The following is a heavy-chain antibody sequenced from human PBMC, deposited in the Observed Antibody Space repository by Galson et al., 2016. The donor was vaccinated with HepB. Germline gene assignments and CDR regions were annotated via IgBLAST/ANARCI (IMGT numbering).Heavy chain of an antibody. CDR3: ARVGDRAWPPDNRFDP. D-gene: IGHD2-21*01. J-gene: IGHJ5*02. Sequence: LSLTCTVSGGSISSSSYYWGWLRQPPGKGLDCIGTIYVSGTTYYNPSLKSRVTMSIDTSKNQFSLKLAPVTAADTAVYYCARVGDRAWPPDNRFDPWGQGILVTVSS. CDR2: IYVSGTT. V-gene: IGHV4-39*01. CDR1: GGSISSSSYY.